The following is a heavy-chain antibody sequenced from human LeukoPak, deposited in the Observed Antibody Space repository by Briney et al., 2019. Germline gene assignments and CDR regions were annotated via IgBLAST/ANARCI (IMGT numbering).Heavy chain of an antibody. CDR1: GYTFTNYH. D-gene: IGHD6-19*01. J-gene: IGHJ4*01. CDR2: ITPSDGST. CDR3: AKGIYSSGWSYFDY. Sequence: ASVKVSCKASGYTFTNYHMHWVRQAPGQGLEWMGMITPSDGSTNYAQKFQGRVTMTRDMSTSTVYMELSSLRAEDTAVYYCAKGIYSSGWSYFDYWGHGTLVTVSS. V-gene: IGHV1-46*01.